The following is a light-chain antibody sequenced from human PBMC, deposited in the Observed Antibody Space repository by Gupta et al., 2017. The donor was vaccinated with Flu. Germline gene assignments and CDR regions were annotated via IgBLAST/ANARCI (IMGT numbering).Light chain of an antibody. J-gene: IGKJ2*01. Sequence: EIVMTQSPATLSVSPGESATLSCRASQSVSSNLAWYQQKPGQAPRLLIYRAFTRATGIPASFSASGSGTELTLTISSLQSEDFAVYYCQQYNNWPPYTFGQGTKLEVK. CDR2: RAF. V-gene: IGKV3-15*01. CDR3: QQYNNWPPYT. CDR1: QSVSSN.